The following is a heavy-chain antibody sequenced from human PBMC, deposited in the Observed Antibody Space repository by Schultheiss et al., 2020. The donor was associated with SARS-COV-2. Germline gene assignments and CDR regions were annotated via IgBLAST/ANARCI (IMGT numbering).Heavy chain of an antibody. CDR1: GFTFSSYG. CDR2: IRYDGSNK. CDR3: AREAEDSSWGYYYYYMDV. J-gene: IGHJ6*03. D-gene: IGHD6-6*01. V-gene: IGHV3-30*02. Sequence: GGSLRLSCAASGFTFSSYGMHWVRQAPGKGLEWVAFIRYDGSNKYYADSVKGRFTISRDNSKNTLYLQMNSLRAEDTAVYYCAREAEDSSWGYYYYYMDVWGKGTTVTV.